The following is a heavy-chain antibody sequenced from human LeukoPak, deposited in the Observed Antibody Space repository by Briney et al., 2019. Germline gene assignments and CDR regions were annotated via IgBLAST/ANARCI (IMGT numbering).Heavy chain of an antibody. CDR3: ATRGY. CDR2: IDYSGSA. Sequence: SETLSLTCSVSGGSINTYYWSWIRQPPGKGLEWIGDIDYSGSAKYNPSLKSRVTISGDTSKNQFTLRLRSVTAADTAVYYCATRGYWGQGTLVAVSS. V-gene: IGHV4-59*01. CDR1: GGSINTYY. D-gene: IGHD3-10*01. J-gene: IGHJ4*02.